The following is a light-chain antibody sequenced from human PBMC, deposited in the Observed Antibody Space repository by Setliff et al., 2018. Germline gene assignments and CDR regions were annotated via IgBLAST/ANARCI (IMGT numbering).Light chain of an antibody. CDR3: SSYKNTNKNV. CDR1: SSDVGGYDY. V-gene: IGLV2-14*01. J-gene: IGLJ1*01. CDR2: DVT. Sequence: QSALTQPAAVSRSPGQSITISCTGTSSDVGGYDYVSWYQQHPGKAPKLIIYDVTKRPSGVSSRFSGSKSGNTASLTISGLQAEDEADYFCSSYKNTNKNVFGTGTRSP.